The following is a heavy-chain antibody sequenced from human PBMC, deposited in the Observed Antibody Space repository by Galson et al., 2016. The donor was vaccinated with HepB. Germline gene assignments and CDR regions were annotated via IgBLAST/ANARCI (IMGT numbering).Heavy chain of an antibody. Sequence: SLRLSCAASGFTFDDYTMHWVRQAPGKGLEWVSLVSWDATTIYYADSVKGRFTISRDNSKNSLYLQMNSLTSEDTALYYCARDISVRAAGLDYWGQGTLVTVSS. CDR2: VSWDATTI. CDR1: GFTFDDYT. D-gene: IGHD3-10*01. V-gene: IGHV3-43*01. J-gene: IGHJ4*02. CDR3: ARDISVRAAGLDY.